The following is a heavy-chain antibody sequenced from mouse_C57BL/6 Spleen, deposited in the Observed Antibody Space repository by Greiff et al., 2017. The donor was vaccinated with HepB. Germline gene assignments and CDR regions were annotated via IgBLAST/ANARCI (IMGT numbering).Heavy chain of an antibody. Sequence: EVQVVESGGGLVKPGGSLKLSCAASGFTFSDYGMHWVRQAPEKGLEWVAYISSGSSTIYYADTVKGRFTISRDNAKNTLFLQMTSLRSEDTAMYYGAVTTDFYYAMDYWGQGTSVTVSS. V-gene: IGHV5-17*01. D-gene: IGHD2-12*01. CDR1: GFTFSDYG. CDR2: ISSGSSTI. J-gene: IGHJ4*01. CDR3: AVTTDFYYAMDY.